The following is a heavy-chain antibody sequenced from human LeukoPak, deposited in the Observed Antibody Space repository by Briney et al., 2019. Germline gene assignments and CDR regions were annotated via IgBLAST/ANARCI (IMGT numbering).Heavy chain of an antibody. CDR2: ISAYNGNT. J-gene: IGHJ3*02. Sequence: GASVKVSCKASGYTSTSYGISWVRQAPGQGLEWMGWISAYNGNTNYAQKLQGRVTMTTDTSTSTAYMELRSLRSDDTAVYYCARVATTGDIDAFDIWGQGTMVTVSS. CDR3: ARVATTGDIDAFDI. D-gene: IGHD3-9*01. CDR1: GYTSTSYG. V-gene: IGHV1-18*01.